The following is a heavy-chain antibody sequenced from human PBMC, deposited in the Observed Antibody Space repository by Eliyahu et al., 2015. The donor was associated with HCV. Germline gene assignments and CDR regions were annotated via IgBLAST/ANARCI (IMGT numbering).Heavy chain of an antibody. CDR1: GFTVSSNY. Sequence: EVQLVESGGDLIQPGGSLRLSCAVSGFTVSSNYMNWVRQAPGKGLEWVSVIYTGGITYYADSVKGRFTISRDNSKNTLYLQMNSLRAEDTGVYYCAREGGGGYSYGKGFDYWGQGTLVTVSS. CDR3: AREGGGGYSYGKGFDY. D-gene: IGHD5-18*01. J-gene: IGHJ4*02. CDR2: IYTGGIT. V-gene: IGHV3-53*01.